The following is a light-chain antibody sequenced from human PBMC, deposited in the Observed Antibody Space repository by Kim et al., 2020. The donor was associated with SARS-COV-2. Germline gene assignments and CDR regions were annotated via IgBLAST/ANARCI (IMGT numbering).Light chain of an antibody. J-gene: IGLJ3*02. Sequence: QLVLTQPPSASGTPGQRVTISCSGSSSNIGSNTVNWYQQLPGTAPKLLIYSNDQRPSGVPDRFSGSKSGTSASLAISGLQSEDEADYYCAACDDSLNGPVFGGGTQLTVL. CDR3: AACDDSLNGPV. CDR2: SND. V-gene: IGLV1-44*01. CDR1: SSNIGSNT.